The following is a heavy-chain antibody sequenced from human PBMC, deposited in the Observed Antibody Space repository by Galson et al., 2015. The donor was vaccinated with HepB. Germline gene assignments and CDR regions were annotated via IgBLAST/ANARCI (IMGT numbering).Heavy chain of an antibody. V-gene: IGHV3-48*02. CDR3: ARDQLPYYDSSGYYLPDAFDI. CDR1: GFTFSSYS. J-gene: IGHJ3*02. D-gene: IGHD3-22*01. CDR2: ISSSSSTI. Sequence: SLRLSCAASGFTFSSYSMSWVRQAPGKGLEWVSYISSSSSTIYYADSVKGRFTISRDNAKNSLYLQMNSLRDEDTAVYYCARDQLPYYDSSGYYLPDAFDIWGQGTMVTVSS.